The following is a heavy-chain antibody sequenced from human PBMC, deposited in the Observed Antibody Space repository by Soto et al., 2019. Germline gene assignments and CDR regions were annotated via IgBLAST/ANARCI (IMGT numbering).Heavy chain of an antibody. Sequence: GESLKISCNASGYTFTNNRISWVRQKPGQGLEWMGRIDPSDSRTKYNPSFEGHVTISIDKSINTAFLQWSSLRASDTAVYFCARRRGYSYDFDYWGQGTLVTVSS. CDR1: GYTFTNNR. D-gene: IGHD5-18*01. CDR2: IDPSDSRT. V-gene: IGHV5-10-1*01. CDR3: ARRRGYSYDFDY. J-gene: IGHJ4*02.